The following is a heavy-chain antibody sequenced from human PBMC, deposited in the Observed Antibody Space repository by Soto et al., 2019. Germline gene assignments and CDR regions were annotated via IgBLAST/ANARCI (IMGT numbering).Heavy chain of an antibody. Sequence: GESLKISCAASGFTFSDYYMSWIRQAPGKGLEWVSYISSNRSYTTYADSVKGRFTISRDNAKNTLYLQMNSLRAEDTAVYYCARVAGDCSGSSCELYGMDVWAKGPRSPSP. D-gene: IGHD2-2*01. J-gene: IGHJ6*02. V-gene: IGHV3-11*06. CDR2: ISSNRSYT. CDR1: GFTFSDYY. CDR3: ARVAGDCSGSSCELYGMDV.